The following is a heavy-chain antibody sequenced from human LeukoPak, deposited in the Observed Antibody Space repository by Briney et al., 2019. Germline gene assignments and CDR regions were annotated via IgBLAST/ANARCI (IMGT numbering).Heavy chain of an antibody. CDR1: GFTFNIYA. Sequence: GGSLRLSCAASGFTFNIYAMGWVRPAPGKGLEWVSTISGSAGVKYYTDSVKGRFTISRDNSKNTLYLQMNSLRAEDTAVYYCARDRVVGATGCCWFDPWGQGTLVTVSS. V-gene: IGHV3-23*01. D-gene: IGHD1-26*01. CDR2: ISGSAGVK. CDR3: ARDRVVGATGCCWFDP. J-gene: IGHJ5*02.